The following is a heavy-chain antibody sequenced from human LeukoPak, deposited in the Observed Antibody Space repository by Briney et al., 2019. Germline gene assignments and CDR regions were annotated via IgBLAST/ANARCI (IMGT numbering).Heavy chain of an antibody. CDR1: GFSFSSHG. CDR3: AREATWGNWYFDL. CDR2: IGDTGRAK. J-gene: IGHJ2*01. V-gene: IGHV3-30*03. D-gene: IGHD7-27*01. Sequence: GGSLRLSCAAPGFSFSSHGMHWVRQAPGKGLEWVAVIGDTGRAKYYADSVKGRFTTSRDNSKNTLYLEMNSLRDEDTALYYCAREATWGNWYFDLWGRGTLVTVSS.